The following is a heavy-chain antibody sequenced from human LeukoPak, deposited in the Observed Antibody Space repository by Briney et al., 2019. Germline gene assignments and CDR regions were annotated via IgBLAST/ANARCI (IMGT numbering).Heavy chain of an antibody. D-gene: IGHD5-18*01. J-gene: IGHJ4*02. CDR3: APAAVVKGFDY. CDR1: GFTFSSYA. Sequence: PGGSLRLSCAASGFTFSSYAMSWVRQAPGKGLEWVAAISSIGTSTYYADSVKGRFTISRDNSKNTLYLQMNSLRAENTALYYCAPAAVVKGFDYWGQGTLLTVSS. CDR2: ISSIGTST. V-gene: IGHV3-23*01.